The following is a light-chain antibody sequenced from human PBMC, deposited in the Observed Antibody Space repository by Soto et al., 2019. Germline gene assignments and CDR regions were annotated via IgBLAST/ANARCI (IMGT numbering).Light chain of an antibody. V-gene: IGLV1-40*01. J-gene: IGLJ2*01. CDR3: QSYDNGLSASV. CDR2: GSS. Sequence: QSVLTQPPSVSGAPGQRVTISCTGSSSNIGAGHVVHWYQQFPGRAPNLLIYGSSNRPSGVPDRFSGSKSGTSDSLAITGLQAEDEADYYCQSYDNGLSASVFGGGTKVTVL. CDR1: SSNIGAGHV.